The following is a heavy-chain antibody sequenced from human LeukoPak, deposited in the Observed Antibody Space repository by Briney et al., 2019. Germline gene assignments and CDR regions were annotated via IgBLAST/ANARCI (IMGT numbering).Heavy chain of an antibody. J-gene: IGHJ4*02. V-gene: IGHV3-49*04. CDR1: GFTFGDYA. CDR3: TAGASDFDY. Sequence: AGGSLRLSCTASGFTFGDYAMSWVRQAPGKGLEWVGFIRSKAYGGTTEYAASVKGRFTISRDDSKSIAYLQMNSLKTEDTAVYNCTAGASDFDYWGQGTLVTVSS. CDR2: IRSKAYGGTT. D-gene: IGHD1-26*01.